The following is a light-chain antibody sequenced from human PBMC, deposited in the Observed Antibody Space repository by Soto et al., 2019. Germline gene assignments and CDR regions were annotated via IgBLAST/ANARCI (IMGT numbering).Light chain of an antibody. CDR2: DVS. J-gene: IGLJ1*01. Sequence: QSVLTQPASVSGSPGQSITISCTGTSSDVGAYNYVSWYQQHPGKAPKLMIYDVSNRPSGVSTRFSGSKSGNTASLTISGLQAEDEADYYCSSYTSSSTEVFGTGTKVTVL. CDR3: SSYTSSSTEV. CDR1: SSDVGAYNY. V-gene: IGLV2-14*01.